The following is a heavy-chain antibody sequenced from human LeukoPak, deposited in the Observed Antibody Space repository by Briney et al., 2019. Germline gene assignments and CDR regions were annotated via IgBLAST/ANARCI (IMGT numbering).Heavy chain of an antibody. CDR1: GFTFSSYA. J-gene: IGHJ6*02. CDR3: ARDRGPDCSSTSCYSGSFYYYYYGMDV. D-gene: IGHD2-2*01. Sequence: GRSLRLSCAASGFTFSSYAMHWVRQAPGKGLEWVAVISYDGSNKYYADSVKGRFTISRDNSKNTLYLQMNSLRAEDTAVYYCARDRGPDCSSTSCYSGSFYYYYYGMDVWGQGTTVTVSS. V-gene: IGHV3-30-3*01. CDR2: ISYDGSNK.